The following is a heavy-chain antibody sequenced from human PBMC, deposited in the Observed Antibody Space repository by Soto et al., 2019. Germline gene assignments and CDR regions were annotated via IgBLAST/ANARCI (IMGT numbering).Heavy chain of an antibody. CDR1: GFTVSSNY. V-gene: IGHV3-66*01. CDR3: ARGIQLTYYDILTGPIDY. Sequence: GGSLRLSCAASGFTVSSNYMSWVRQAPGKGLEWVSVIYSGGSTYYADSVKGRFTISRDNSKNTLYLQMNSLRAEDTAVYYCARGIQLTYYDILTGPIDYWGQGTLVTVSS. J-gene: IGHJ4*02. D-gene: IGHD3-9*01. CDR2: IYSGGST.